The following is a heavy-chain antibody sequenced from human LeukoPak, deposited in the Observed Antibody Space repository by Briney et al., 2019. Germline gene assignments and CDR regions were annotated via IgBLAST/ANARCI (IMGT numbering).Heavy chain of an antibody. D-gene: IGHD3-22*01. CDR1: GYTFTGHY. V-gene: IGHV1-18*04. J-gene: IGHJ4*02. CDR2: ISAYNGNT. Sequence: ASVKVSCKASGYTFTGHYMHWVRQAPGQGLEWMGWISAYNGNTNYAQKLQGRVTMTTDTSTSTAYMELRSLRSDDTAVYYCARLYYYDSSGYREIDYWGQGTLVTVSS. CDR3: ARLYYYDSSGYREIDY.